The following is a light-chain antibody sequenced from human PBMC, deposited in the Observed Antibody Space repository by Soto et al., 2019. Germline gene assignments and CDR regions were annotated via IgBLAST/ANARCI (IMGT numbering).Light chain of an antibody. CDR3: LQANNYPWT. V-gene: IGKV1-5*01. CDR1: QSITNW. Sequence: DIQMTQSPSTLSASVGDRVTITCRASQSITNWLAWYQQKPGKAPKLLVYDASSLESGVPSRFSGSGSGTDFTLIISSLQPEDFATYYCLQANNYPWTFGLGTKVDI. CDR2: DAS. J-gene: IGKJ1*01.